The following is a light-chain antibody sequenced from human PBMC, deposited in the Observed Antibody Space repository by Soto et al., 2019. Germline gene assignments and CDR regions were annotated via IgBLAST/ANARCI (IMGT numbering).Light chain of an antibody. CDR1: QSVSSNY. Sequence: ALTQSPGTLSSSPGERATLSCRASQSVSSNYLAWYQQKPGQAPRLLIYGASSRATGIPDRFSGSGSGTDFTLTIDRLESEDFAVYFCQQYGDLPWTFGQGTKVDIK. CDR2: GAS. V-gene: IGKV3-20*01. CDR3: QQYGDLPWT. J-gene: IGKJ1*01.